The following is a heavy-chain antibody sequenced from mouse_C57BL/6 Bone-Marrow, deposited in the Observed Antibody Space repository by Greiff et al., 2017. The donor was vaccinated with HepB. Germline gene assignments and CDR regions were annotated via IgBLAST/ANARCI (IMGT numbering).Heavy chain of an antibody. CDR1: GYTFTSYG. D-gene: IGHD2-5*01. V-gene: IGHV1-81*01. Sequence: QVQLKQSGAELARPGASVKLSCKASGYTFTSYGISWVKQRTGQGLEWIGEIYPRSGNTYYNEKFKGKATLTADKSSSTAYMKLRSLTSEDSAVYFCARRVDSNYTLNYAMDYWGQGTSVTVSS. CDR3: ARRVDSNYTLNYAMDY. CDR2: IYPRSGNT. J-gene: IGHJ4*01.